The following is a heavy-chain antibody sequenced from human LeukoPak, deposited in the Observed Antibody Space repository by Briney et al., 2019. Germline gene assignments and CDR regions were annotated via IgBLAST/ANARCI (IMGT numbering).Heavy chain of an antibody. J-gene: IGHJ5*02. CDR3: ARGDIDH. CDR1: GYTFNIYY. Sequence: ASVKVSCKTSGYTFNIYYVQWGRQAPGQGLEWMGVIHPNDGGTTYAQKFQGRIIMTSDTSTSTIYMELSSLKSDDTAVYYCARGDIDHWGQGTLVTVSS. D-gene: IGHD2-15*01. CDR2: IHPNDGGT. V-gene: IGHV1-46*02.